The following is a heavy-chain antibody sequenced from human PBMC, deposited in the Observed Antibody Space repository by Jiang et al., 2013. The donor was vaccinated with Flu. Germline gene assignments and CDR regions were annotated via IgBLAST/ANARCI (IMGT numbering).Heavy chain of an antibody. Sequence: SGAEVKKPGDSVKVSCKTSGYSFTDYYIHWVRQAPGQGLEWMGWLHPNSGDTRYEQKFQGRLTMTRGTSTTTAYMELNRLKPDDTAVYFCARDPDTPVPIDYWGQGTLVTVSS. CDR2: LHPNSGDT. CDR3: ARDPDTPVPIDY. J-gene: IGHJ4*02. D-gene: IGHD2-15*01. V-gene: IGHV1-2*02. CDR1: GYSFTDYY.